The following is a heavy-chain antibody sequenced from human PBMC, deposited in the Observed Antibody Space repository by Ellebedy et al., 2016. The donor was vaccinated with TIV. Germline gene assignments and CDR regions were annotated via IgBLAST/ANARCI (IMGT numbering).Heavy chain of an antibody. CDR1: GFTFSAYS. D-gene: IGHD3-3*01. Sequence: PGGSLRLSCAASGFTFSAYSMNWVRQAPGKGLEWVATISSSSNYIYYDESVRGRFIISRDNAKNSLFLQMNSLRAEDTSVFYCARGSSRALQWVPTIWGQGTLVTVSS. J-gene: IGHJ3*02. CDR2: ISSSSNYI. V-gene: IGHV3-21*01. CDR3: ARGSSRALQWVPTI.